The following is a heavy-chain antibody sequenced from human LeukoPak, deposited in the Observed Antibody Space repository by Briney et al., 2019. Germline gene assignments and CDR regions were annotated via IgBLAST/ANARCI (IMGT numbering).Heavy chain of an antibody. D-gene: IGHD3-10*01. CDR2: IYYRGDT. CDR1: GGSISSSSYY. J-gene: IGHJ4*02. CDR3: ARCHLRGYFDN. V-gene: IGHV4-39*01. Sequence: SETLSLTCTVSGGSISSSSYYWGWIRQPPGKGLELIVSIYYRGDTYYNPSLESRVTISVETSTNQFSLKLSSVTAADTAVYYCARCHLRGYFDNWGQGTLVTVSS.